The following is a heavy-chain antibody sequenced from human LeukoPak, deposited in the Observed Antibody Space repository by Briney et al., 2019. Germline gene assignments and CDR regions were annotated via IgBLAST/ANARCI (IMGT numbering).Heavy chain of an antibody. V-gene: IGHV4-61*02. CDR1: GGSISSGIYY. D-gene: IGHD4-23*01. CDR3: ASDYGGTFDY. Sequence: SQTLSLTCTVSGGSISSGIYYWSWVRQPAGKGLEWIGRIYTIGSTHYNPSLKRRVTLSVDTSKKQFSLKMSPVTPAATPAYYCASDYGGTFDYWGQGTLVTVSS. J-gene: IGHJ4*02. CDR2: IYTIGST.